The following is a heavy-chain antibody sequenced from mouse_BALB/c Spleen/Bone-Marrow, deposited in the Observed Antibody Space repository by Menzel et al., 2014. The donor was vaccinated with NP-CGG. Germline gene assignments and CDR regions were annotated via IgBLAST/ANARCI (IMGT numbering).Heavy chain of an antibody. CDR1: GYTFTDYA. J-gene: IGHJ4*01. D-gene: IGHD2-1*01. CDR3: ASGNYYYAMDY. CDR2: ISTYYGDA. Sequence: QVQLQQSGAELVRPGVSVKISCKGSGYTFTDYAMHWVKQSHAKSLEWIGVISTYYGDASYNQKFKGKATMTVGNSSSTAYMELTRLTPEDSAIYYCASGNYYYAMDYWGQGTSVTVSS. V-gene: IGHV1S137*01.